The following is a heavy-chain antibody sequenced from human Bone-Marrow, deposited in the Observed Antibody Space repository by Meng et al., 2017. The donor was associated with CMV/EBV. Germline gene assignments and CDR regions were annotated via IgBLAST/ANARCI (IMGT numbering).Heavy chain of an antibody. D-gene: IGHD3-10*01. CDR1: GYTFTGYS. CDR3: ARDYGYYYGSGSLRYGMDV. J-gene: IGHJ6*02. V-gene: IGHV1-2*02. CDR2: INPNSGGT. Sequence: ASVKVSCKASGYTFTGYSIFWVRQAPGQGLEYMGWINPNSGGTNYAQKFQGRVTMTRDTSITTAYMELSRLRSDDTAVYYCARDYGYYYGSGSLRYGMDVCGQGTTVTVSS.